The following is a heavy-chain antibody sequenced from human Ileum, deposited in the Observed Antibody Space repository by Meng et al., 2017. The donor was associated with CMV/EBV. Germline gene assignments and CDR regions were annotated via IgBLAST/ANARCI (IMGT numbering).Heavy chain of an antibody. J-gene: IGHJ6*02. V-gene: IGHV3-21*01. Sequence: GGSLRLSCAASGFTFSSYSMNWVRQAPGKGLEWVSSISSSSSYIYYADSVKGRFTISRDNTKNALYLQMNSLTAADTAVYYCARGFSVARVFNNFYGMDVWGQGTTVTVSS. CDR2: ISSSSSYI. D-gene: IGHD5-12*01. CDR3: ARGFSVARVFNNFYGMDV. CDR1: GFTFSSYS.